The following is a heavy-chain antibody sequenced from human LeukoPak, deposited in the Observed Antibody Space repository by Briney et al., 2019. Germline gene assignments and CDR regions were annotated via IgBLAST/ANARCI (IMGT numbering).Heavy chain of an antibody. Sequence: PGGSLRLSCVASGFTFSDHYIDWVRQAPGKGLEWVGRMRNKANSYTTENAASVKGRLTLSRDDSKRLVFLQLNSLKIEDTAVYYCAGSPESGGNVFDIWGQGTMVTVSS. CDR3: AGSPESGGNVFDI. CDR2: MRNKANSYTT. J-gene: IGHJ3*02. D-gene: IGHD3-16*01. V-gene: IGHV3-72*01. CDR1: GFTFSDHY.